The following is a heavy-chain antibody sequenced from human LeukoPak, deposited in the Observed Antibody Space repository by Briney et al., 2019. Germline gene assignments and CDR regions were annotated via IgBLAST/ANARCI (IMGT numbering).Heavy chain of an antibody. Sequence: GESLRLSCAASGFIFDTYGMLWVRQAPGKGLEWVAVIAYDGSNKVYADSVKGRFTISRDNSKNTLYLQMNSLRGEDTAVYYCAKEKAIATINYGLDVWGQGTTATVSS. D-gene: IGHD1-1*01. CDR3: AKEKAIATINYGLDV. CDR2: IAYDGSNK. V-gene: IGHV3-30*18. J-gene: IGHJ6*02. CDR1: GFIFDTYG.